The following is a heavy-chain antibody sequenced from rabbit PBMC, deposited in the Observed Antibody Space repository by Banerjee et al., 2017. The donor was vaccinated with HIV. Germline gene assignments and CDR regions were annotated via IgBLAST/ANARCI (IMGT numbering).Heavy chain of an antibody. V-gene: IGHV1S45*01. D-gene: IGHD3-1*01. J-gene: IGHJ4*01. Sequence: QEQLVEYGGDLVQPEGSLTLTCKASGLDFSSSYWISWVRQAPGKGLDWIACIDTGSGKPGYASWAKGRLTISKTSSTTVTLQLNSLTAADTATYFCARYAMGGVGYDLWGPGTLVTVS. CDR1: GLDFSSSYW. CDR3: ARYAMGGVGYDL. CDR2: IDTGSGKP.